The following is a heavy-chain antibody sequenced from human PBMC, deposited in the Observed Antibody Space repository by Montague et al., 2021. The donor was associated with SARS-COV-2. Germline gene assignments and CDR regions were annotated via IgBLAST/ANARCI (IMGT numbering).Heavy chain of an antibody. CDR3: ARGMIRGVTTPFDY. CDR2: IYYSGTT. Sequence: SETLSLTCSVSSGSIISSGYYWGWIRQPPGKELEWIGSIYYSGTTYYNPSLQSRGTISVDTSKNHLSLRLSPVTAADTAVYFCARGMIRGVTTPFDYWGQGSQVTVSS. CDR1: SGSIISSGYY. V-gene: IGHV4-39*02. D-gene: IGHD3-10*01. J-gene: IGHJ4*02.